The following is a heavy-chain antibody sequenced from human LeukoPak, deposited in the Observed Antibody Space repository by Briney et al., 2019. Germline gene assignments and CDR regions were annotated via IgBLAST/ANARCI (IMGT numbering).Heavy chain of an antibody. D-gene: IGHD3-10*01. CDR2: ISSTGSTI. CDR1: GFTFSSYE. V-gene: IGHV3-48*03. Sequence: GGSLSPSCAASGFTFSSYEMNWVRQAPGKGLEWVSYISSTGSTIYYADSVKGRFTISRDNAKNSLYLQMNSLRVEDTAVYYCARELPYYYGSGIGEAWFDPWGQGTLVTVFS. CDR3: ARELPYYYGSGIGEAWFDP. J-gene: IGHJ5*02.